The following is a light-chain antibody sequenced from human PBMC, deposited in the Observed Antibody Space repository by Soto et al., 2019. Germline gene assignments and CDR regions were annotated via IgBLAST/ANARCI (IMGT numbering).Light chain of an antibody. CDR1: QTISTY. CDR3: QQGYSVHALT. J-gene: IGKJ4*01. Sequence: DIQMTQSPSYLSASVGDRVPISCRASQTISTYLHGYQHKPGRVPRLLRSDVSTLQSGVPGRFRGSGSETEFTLTITYLQPEDFATYYCQQGYSVHALTFGGGTKVE. CDR2: DVS. V-gene: IGKV1-39*01.